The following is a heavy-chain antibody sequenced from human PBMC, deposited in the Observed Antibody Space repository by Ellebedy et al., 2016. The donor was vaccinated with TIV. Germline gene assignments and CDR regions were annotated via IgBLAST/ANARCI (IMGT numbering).Heavy chain of an antibody. J-gene: IGHJ1*01. D-gene: IGHD3-10*01. CDR1: GDSVSSDSY. V-gene: IGHV4-61*01. CDR3: ARAGGQYFGDVRVEH. Sequence: SETLSLXXTVSGDSVSSDSYWRWIRQAPGKGLEWIGYIYSTGSTNYNPSLKSRVTISGDASKNHFSLMLTFVTAADTALYFCARAGGQYFGDVRVEHWGLGTMVTVSS. CDR2: IYSTGST.